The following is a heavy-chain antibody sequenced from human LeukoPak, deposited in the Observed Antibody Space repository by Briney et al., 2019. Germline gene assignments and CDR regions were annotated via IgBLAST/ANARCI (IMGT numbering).Heavy chain of an antibody. CDR3: AKEDGGGSRPFDY. CDR1: GFTVSSNY. CDR2: IYSGGGT. D-gene: IGHD1-26*01. V-gene: IGHV3-66*01. Sequence: GGSLRLSCAASGFTVSSNYISWVRQAPGKGLEWVSVIYSGGGTNYADSVKGRFSISRDNSKNTLYLQMNSLRAEDTAVYYCAKEDGGGSRPFDYWGQGTLVTVS. J-gene: IGHJ4*02.